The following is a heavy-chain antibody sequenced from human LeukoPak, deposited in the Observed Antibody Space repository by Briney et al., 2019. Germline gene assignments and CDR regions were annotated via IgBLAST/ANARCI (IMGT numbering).Heavy chain of an antibody. CDR1: GYTFTGYY. J-gene: IGHJ4*02. Sequence: ASVTLSCKASGYTFTGYYMNWVRQAPGQGLEWMGWINPNSGGTNYAQKFQGRVTMTRDTSISTAYMELSRLRSDDTAVYYCARVSYGGNQQDTDDYWGQGTLVTVSS. V-gene: IGHV1-2*02. CDR3: ARVSYGGNQQDTDDY. CDR2: INPNSGGT. D-gene: IGHD4-23*01.